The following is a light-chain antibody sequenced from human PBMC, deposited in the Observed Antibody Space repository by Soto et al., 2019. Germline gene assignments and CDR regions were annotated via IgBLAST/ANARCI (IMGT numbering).Light chain of an antibody. CDR3: KQSSAFPLT. J-gene: IGKJ4*01. CDR2: AVS. Sequence: DIQMTQSPSSVSASVGDRVTITCRASQGINNWLAWYQQKPGKAPELLIYAVSYLQSGVPSRFSGSGSGTDFTLTISSLQPEDFDTYFCKQSSAFPLTLGGGTKVDIK. V-gene: IGKV1-12*01. CDR1: QGINNW.